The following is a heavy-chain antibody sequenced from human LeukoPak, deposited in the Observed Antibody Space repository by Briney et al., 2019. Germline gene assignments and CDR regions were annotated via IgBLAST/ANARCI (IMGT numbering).Heavy chain of an antibody. Sequence: GSLRLSCAASGFSFSNYGMDWVRQAPGKGLEWIGEINHSGSTNYNPSLKSRVTISVDTSKNQFSLKLSSVTAADTAVYYCARHGGYYGSGSPNPLGYWGQGTLVTVSS. V-gene: IGHV4-34*01. CDR2: INHSGST. D-gene: IGHD3-10*01. J-gene: IGHJ4*02. CDR3: ARHGGYYGSGSPNPLGY. CDR1: GFSFSNYG.